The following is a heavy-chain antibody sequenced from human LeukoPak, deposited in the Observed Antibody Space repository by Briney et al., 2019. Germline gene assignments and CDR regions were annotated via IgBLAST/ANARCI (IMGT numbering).Heavy chain of an antibody. D-gene: IGHD5-24*01. CDR3: ARLRDGYNSEIDY. J-gene: IGHJ4*02. CDR1: GSTFSSYW. V-gene: IGHV3-74*01. CDR2: INSDGSST. Sequence: PGGSLRLSCAASGSTFSSYWMHWVHQAPGKGLVWVSRINSDGSSTSYADSVKGRFTISRDNAKNTLYLQMNSLRAEDTAVYYCARLRDGYNSEIDYWGQGTLVTVSS.